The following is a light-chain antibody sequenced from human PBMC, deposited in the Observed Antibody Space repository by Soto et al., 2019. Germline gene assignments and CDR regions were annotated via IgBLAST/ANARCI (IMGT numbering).Light chain of an antibody. J-gene: IGKJ1*01. Sequence: PGERATLYCRASQTISSNYFAWYQQKPGQAPRLLIYGASSRATGIPARFSVSGSGTDFTLTISRLQPEDFAVYYCPQYGSSPGTFGQGTKVDIK. CDR2: GAS. V-gene: IGKV3-20*01. CDR3: PQYGSSPGT. CDR1: QTISSNY.